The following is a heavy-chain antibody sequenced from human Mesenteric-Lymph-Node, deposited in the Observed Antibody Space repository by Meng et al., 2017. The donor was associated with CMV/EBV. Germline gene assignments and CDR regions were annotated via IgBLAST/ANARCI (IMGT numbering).Heavy chain of an antibody. CDR2: IYYSGST. J-gene: IGHJ6*02. V-gene: IGHV4-59*01. CDR3: ARDYVVPAAIGYYYYYGMDV. D-gene: IGHD2-2*01. Sequence: SETLSLTCAVYGGSFSGYYWSWIRQPPGKGLEWIGYIYYSGSTNYNPSLKSRVTISVDTSKNQCSLKLSSVTAADTAVYYCARDYVVPAAIGYYYYYGMDVWGQGTTVTVSS. CDR1: GGSFSGYY.